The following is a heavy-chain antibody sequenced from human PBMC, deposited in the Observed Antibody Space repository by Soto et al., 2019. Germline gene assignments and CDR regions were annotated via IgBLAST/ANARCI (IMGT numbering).Heavy chain of an antibody. Sequence: GWSLRLSCAASGFTFSTYTMNWVRQAPGKGLEWVSSISRTRTYIYYADSVKGRFTISRDDANNSLYLQMHSLRAEDTAVYYCVRVANDLNYFDYWGQGALVTVSS. CDR2: ISRTRTYI. V-gene: IGHV3-21*01. CDR1: GFTFSTYT. J-gene: IGHJ4*02. CDR3: VRVANDLNYFDY.